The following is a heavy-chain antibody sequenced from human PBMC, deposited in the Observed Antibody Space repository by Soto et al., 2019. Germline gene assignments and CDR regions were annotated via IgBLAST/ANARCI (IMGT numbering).Heavy chain of an antibody. Sequence: ASVKVSCKVSGYTLTELSMHWVRQAPGKGLEWMGGFDPEDGETIYAQKFQGRVTMTEDTSTDTAYMELSSLRSEDTAVYYCATDLAGTMVNSELYYYYGMDVWGQGTTVTVSS. CDR1: GYTLTELS. J-gene: IGHJ6*02. D-gene: IGHD3-10*01. CDR3: ATDLAGTMVNSELYYYYGMDV. V-gene: IGHV1-24*01. CDR2: FDPEDGET.